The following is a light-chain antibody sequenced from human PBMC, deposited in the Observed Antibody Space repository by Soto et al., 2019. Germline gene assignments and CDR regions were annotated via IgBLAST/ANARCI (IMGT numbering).Light chain of an antibody. CDR1: QSVASSY. Sequence: ENVLTQSPGTLSLSPGERATLSCRAIQSVASSYLAWYQQRPGQAPRLLIYGASSRATGIPVRFSGSGSGTEFTLTITSLQSEDSAIYYCQQYNNWPAITFGQGTKVDIK. J-gene: IGKJ1*01. V-gene: IGKV3D-15*01. CDR3: QQYNNWPAIT. CDR2: GAS.